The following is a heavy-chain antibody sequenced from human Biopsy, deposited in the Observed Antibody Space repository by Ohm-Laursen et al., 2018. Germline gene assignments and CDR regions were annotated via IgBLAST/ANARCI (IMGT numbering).Heavy chain of an antibody. V-gene: IGHV1-2*02. CDR1: AYSFGDHR. CDR3: ARELGDFWGGRQFDF. D-gene: IGHD3-3*01. Sequence: ASSVKVSCKASAYSFGDHRIHWVRQAPGQGLEWMGWINAKTGDTNYAQKFQGRVTMTRDTSISTTYMELRRLTSDDTAVFYCARELGDFWGGRQFDFWGQGTLVTVSS. J-gene: IGHJ5*01. CDR2: INAKTGDT.